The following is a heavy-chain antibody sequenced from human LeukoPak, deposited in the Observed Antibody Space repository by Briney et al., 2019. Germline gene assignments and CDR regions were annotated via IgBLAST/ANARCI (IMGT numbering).Heavy chain of an antibody. D-gene: IGHD1-26*01. CDR1: GFTFSSYS. CDR3: ARPRQGDSESYIDFEY. J-gene: IGHJ4*02. V-gene: IGHV3-23*01. CDR2: ISDRGDRT. Sequence: GGSLRLSCAASGFTFSSYSMNWVRQAPGKGLEWVSGISDRGDRTFYADSVKGRFTVSRDTSKNTLYLQMSSLRAEDTAVYYCARPRQGDSESYIDFEYWGQGILVTVSS.